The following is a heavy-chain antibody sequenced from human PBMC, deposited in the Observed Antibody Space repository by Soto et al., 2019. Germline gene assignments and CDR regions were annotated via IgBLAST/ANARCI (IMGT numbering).Heavy chain of an antibody. CDR3: ASDSNPYYYDSSGQLDY. CDR2: IIPIFGTP. J-gene: IGHJ4*02. Sequence: SVKVSCKASGGTFSSYAISWVRQAPGQGLEWMGGIIPIFGTPNYAQKFQGRVTITADESTSTAYMDLSSLKSEDTAVYYCASDSNPYYYDSSGQLDYWGQGTLVTVSS. D-gene: IGHD3-22*01. CDR1: GGTFSSYA. V-gene: IGHV1-69*13.